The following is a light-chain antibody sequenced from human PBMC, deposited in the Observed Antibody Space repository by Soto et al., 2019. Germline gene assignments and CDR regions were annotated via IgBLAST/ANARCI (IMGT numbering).Light chain of an antibody. CDR2: AAS. CDR1: QGINSF. V-gene: IGKV1-8*01. J-gene: IGKJ5*01. Sequence: AIRMTQSPSSLSASTGDRVSITCRASQGINSFLAWYQQKPGKAPKLLIYAASTLQSGVPSRFSGSGSGTDFTLTISYLQSEDFATYYCQHYYSYPPTFGQGTRLEMK. CDR3: QHYYSYPPT.